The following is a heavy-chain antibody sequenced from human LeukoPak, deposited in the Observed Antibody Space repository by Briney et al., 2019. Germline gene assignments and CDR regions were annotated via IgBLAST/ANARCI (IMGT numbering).Heavy chain of an antibody. CDR3: ARDPGRTGFDY. CDR1: GFTFNNYW. V-gene: IGHV3-7*03. CDR2: IKQDGSGL. D-gene: IGHD1/OR15-1a*01. J-gene: IGHJ4*02. Sequence: GGSLRLSCAASGFTFNNYWMSWVRQAPGKGLEWVANIKQDGSGLYYVESVKGRFTISRDNAKNSLYLRMTSLRAEDTAVYYCARDPGRTGFDYWGQGTLVTVSS.